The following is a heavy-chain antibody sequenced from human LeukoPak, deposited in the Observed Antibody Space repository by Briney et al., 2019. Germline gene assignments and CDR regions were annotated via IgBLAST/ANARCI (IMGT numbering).Heavy chain of an antibody. V-gene: IGHV4-34*01. J-gene: IGHJ4*02. CDR3: AKTPNAFVRGGYYFDS. D-gene: IGHD6-6*01. CDR2: INHSGST. Sequence: SETLSLTCAVYGGSFSGYYWNWIRQSPGKGLEWIGEINHSGSTNYNPSLKSRVTISVDTSKNQFSLKLSSVTAADTAVYYCAKTPNAFVRGGYYFDSWGQGTLVIVSS. CDR1: GGSFSGYY.